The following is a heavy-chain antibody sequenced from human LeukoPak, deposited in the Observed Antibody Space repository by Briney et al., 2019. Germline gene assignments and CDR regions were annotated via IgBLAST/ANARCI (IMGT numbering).Heavy chain of an antibody. J-gene: IGHJ4*02. V-gene: IGHV4-59*08. CDR3: ARSYYGSGSYYYFDY. CDR1: RGSISNYY. Sequence: SETLSLTCTVSRGSISNYYWSWIRQPPGKGLEWIGSLYHSGSTNYNPSLNSRVTILVDTSRNQFPLKLTSVTAADTAVYYCARSYYGSGSYYYFDYWGQGTLVTVSS. D-gene: IGHD3-10*01. CDR2: LYHSGST.